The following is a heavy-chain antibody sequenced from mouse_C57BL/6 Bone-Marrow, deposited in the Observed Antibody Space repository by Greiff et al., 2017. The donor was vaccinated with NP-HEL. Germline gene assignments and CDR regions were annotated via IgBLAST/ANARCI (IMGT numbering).Heavy chain of an antibody. CDR2: ISSGSSTI. CDR1: GFNFSDYG. D-gene: IGHD1-1*01. Sequence: EVNVVESGGGLVKPGGSLKLSCAASGFNFSDYGMHWVRQAPEKGLEWVAYISSGSSTIYYADTVKGRFTISRDNAKNTLFLQLTSLRSEDTAMYYCARPYDGSSYFNWYFDVWGTGTTVTVSS. V-gene: IGHV5-17*01. CDR3: ARPYDGSSYFNWYFDV. J-gene: IGHJ1*03.